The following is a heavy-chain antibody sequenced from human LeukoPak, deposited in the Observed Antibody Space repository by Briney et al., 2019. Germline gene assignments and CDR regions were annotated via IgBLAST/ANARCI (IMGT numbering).Heavy chain of an antibody. Sequence: SETLSLTXAVPGYSISSGYYWGWIRQPPGKGLEWIGSIYHSGSTYYNPSLKSRVTISVDTSKNQFSLRLSSVTAADTAVYYCARQLGYCSSTSCLLYWFDPWGQGTLVTVSS. V-gene: IGHV4-38-2*01. CDR2: IYHSGST. CDR3: ARQLGYCSSTSCLLYWFDP. CDR1: GYSISSGYY. J-gene: IGHJ5*02. D-gene: IGHD2-2*01.